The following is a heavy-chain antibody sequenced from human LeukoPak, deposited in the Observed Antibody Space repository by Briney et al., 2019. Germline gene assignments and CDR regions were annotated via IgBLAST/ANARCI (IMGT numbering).Heavy chain of an antibody. J-gene: IGHJ4*02. CDR2: TYYRSKWYN. V-gene: IGHV6-1*01. D-gene: IGHD6-19*01. CDR1: GDSVSSNNAA. Sequence: PSQTLSLTCVISGDSVSSNNAAWNWIRQSPSRGLEWLGRTYYRSKWYNDYAVSVKSRITINPDTSKNQFSLQLNSVTPEDTAVYYCARAIAVAGVIDYWGQGTLVTVSS. CDR3: ARAIAVAGVIDY.